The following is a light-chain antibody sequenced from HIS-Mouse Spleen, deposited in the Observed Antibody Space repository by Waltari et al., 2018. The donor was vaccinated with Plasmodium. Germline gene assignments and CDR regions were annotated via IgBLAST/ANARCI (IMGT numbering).Light chain of an antibody. J-gene: IGLJ2*01. CDR1: NIGSKS. V-gene: IGLV3-21*02. CDR3: QVWDSSSDHPV. CDR2: EDS. Sequence: SYVLTQPPSVSVAPGQTARITFGGNNIGSKSVHWYQQKPGQAPVLVVYEDSDRPSGIPERFSGSNSGNTATLTISRVEAGDEADYYCQVWDSSSDHPVFGGGTKLTVL.